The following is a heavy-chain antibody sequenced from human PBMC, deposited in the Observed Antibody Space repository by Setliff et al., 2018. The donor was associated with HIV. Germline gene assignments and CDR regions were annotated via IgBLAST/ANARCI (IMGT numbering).Heavy chain of an antibody. D-gene: IGHD5-12*01. Sequence: SETLSLTCTVSGGSISSSTYYWGWIRQSPGKGLQWIGSIHYSGSTYYNPSLESRVTISVDTSENQFSLKLSSVTVGDTAVYYCARRGYDFLGYFQHWGHGTLVTSPQ. CDR3: ARRGYDFLGYFQH. J-gene: IGHJ1*01. CDR2: IHYSGST. CDR1: GGSISSSTYY. V-gene: IGHV4-39*01.